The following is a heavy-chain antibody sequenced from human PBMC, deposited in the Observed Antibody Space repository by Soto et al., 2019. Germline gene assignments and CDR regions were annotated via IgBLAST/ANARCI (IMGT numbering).Heavy chain of an antibody. D-gene: IGHD6-13*01. V-gene: IGHV5-51*01. CDR3: ARSIAAAGISYAFDI. CDR1: GFSFTSYW. CDR2: IYPGDSDT. J-gene: IGHJ3*02. Sequence: PGESLKISCKGSGFSFTSYWIGWVRQIPGKGLEWMGIIYPGDSDTRYSPSFQGQVTISDGKSYRTAYLQWSSLKASYYAMYYCARSIAAAGISYAFDIWGQGTMVTVSS.